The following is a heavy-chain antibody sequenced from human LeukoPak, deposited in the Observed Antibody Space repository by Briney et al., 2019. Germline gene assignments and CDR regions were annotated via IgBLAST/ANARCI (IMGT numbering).Heavy chain of an antibody. CDR2: IRYDGSNK. V-gene: IGHV3-30*02. CDR1: GFTFSSYG. D-gene: IGHD1-20*01. CDR3: ARVAVLTGTFEFGY. J-gene: IGHJ4*02. Sequence: SGGSLRLSCAASGFTFSSYGMHWVRQAPGKGLEWVAFIRYDGSNKYYADSVKGRFTISRDNAKNSLYLQMNSLRAEDTAVYYCARVAVLTGTFEFGYWGQGTLVTVSS.